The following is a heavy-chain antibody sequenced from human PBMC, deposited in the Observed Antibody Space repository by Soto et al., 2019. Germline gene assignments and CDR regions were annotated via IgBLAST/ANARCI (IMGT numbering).Heavy chain of an antibody. CDR2: IKSKTDGGTT. V-gene: IGHV3-15*01. D-gene: IGHD6-6*01. CDR3: ITESSIAAH. CDR1: GFTFSNAW. Sequence: EVQLVESGGGLVKPGGSLRLSCAASGFTFSNAWMSCVRQAPGKGLEWVGRIKSKTDGGTTDYAATVKGRFTMSRVDSKNTLYLKMSSLKPVDTAVYYCITESSIAAHWGQGTLFIVFS. J-gene: IGHJ4*02.